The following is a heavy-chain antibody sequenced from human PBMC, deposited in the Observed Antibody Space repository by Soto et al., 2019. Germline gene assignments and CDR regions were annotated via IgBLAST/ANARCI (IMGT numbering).Heavy chain of an antibody. J-gene: IGHJ3*02. D-gene: IGHD2-15*01. CDR2: IYYSGST. CDR3: ARRRGRYCSGGSCYHDAFDI. Sequence: PSETLSLACTVSGGSMSSYYCSWIRQTPGKGLEWIGYIYYSGSTNYNPSLKSRVTISVDTSKNQFSLKLSSVTAADTAVYYCARRRGRYCSGGSCYHDAFDIWGQGTMVTVSS. CDR1: GGSMSSYY. V-gene: IGHV4-59*01.